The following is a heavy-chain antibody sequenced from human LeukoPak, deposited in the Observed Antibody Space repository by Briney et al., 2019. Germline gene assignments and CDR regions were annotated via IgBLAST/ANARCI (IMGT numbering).Heavy chain of an antibody. J-gene: IGHJ4*02. V-gene: IGHV4-59*01. CDR2: IYYSGST. CDR1: GGTISSYY. CDR3: ARGRTVGWLRFVNYFDY. Sequence: SETLSLTCTVSGGTISSYYWSWIRQPPGKGLEWIGYIYYSGSTNYNPSLKSRVTISVDTSKNQFSLKLSSVTAADTAVYYCARGRTVGWLRFVNYFDYWGQGTLVTVSS. D-gene: IGHD5-12*01.